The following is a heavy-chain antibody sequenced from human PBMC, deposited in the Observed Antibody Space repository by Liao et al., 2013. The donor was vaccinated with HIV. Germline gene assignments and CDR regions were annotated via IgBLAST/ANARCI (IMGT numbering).Heavy chain of an antibody. Sequence: QVQLQQWGAGLLKPSETLSLTCAVYGGSFSAYYWTWIRQPPGKGLEWLGEINHSGSTNYNPSLKSRLTMSVDTSKNQISLKLTAMTAADTAVYYCATDTSGYPDPFDVWGQGTMVTVSS. CDR1: GGSFSAYY. CDR2: INHSGST. J-gene: IGHJ3*01. D-gene: IGHD3-22*01. V-gene: IGHV4-34*01. CDR3: ATDTSGYPDPFDV.